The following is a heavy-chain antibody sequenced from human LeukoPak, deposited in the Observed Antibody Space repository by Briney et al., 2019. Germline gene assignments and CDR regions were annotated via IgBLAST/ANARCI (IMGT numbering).Heavy chain of an antibody. V-gene: IGHV3-23*01. CDR1: GFSLSSYA. D-gene: IGHD2-2*01. CDR3: ATRPAADIGPLDF. CDR2: ITASGHNT. Sequence: GGSLRLSCAASGFSLSSYAMSWVRQAPGKGLEWVSSITASGHNTYYVDSVKGRFTISRDNSKNTLYLQMGSLRADETAVYYCATRPAADIGPLDFWGQGTLVTVSS. J-gene: IGHJ4*02.